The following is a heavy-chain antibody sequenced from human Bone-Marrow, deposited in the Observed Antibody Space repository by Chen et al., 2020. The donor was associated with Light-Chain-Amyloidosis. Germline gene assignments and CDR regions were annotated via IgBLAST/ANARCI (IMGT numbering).Heavy chain of an antibody. V-gene: IGHV3-23*01. CDR1: GFTFSSYA. J-gene: IGHJ4*02. CDR2: ISGSGGNT. Sequence: EVQLLESGGGLVQPGGSLRLSCAASGFTFSSYAMTWVCQAPGKGLEWVSGISGSGGNTYYTDSVKGRFTLSRDNSKNTLYLQMSSLRAEDTAIYYCAKDMKREGYTYNPSDYWGQGTLVTVSS. CDR3: AKDMKREGYTYNPSDY. D-gene: IGHD5-18*01.